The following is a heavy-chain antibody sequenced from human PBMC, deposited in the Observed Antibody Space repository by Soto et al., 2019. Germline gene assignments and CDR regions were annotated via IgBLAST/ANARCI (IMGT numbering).Heavy chain of an antibody. CDR1: GFTFSNYG. V-gene: IGHV3-33*01. J-gene: IGHJ6*03. Sequence: QVQLMESGGGVVQPDKSLRLSCAASGFTFSNYGMHWVRQAPGKGLEWVAGIWSDGGGKYYAASVKGRFSISRDNSKNTLYLRMNSLGADDTAVYYCARDRTGNHYMDVWGKGTAVTVSS. CDR3: ARDRTGNHYMDV. CDR2: IWSDGGGK. D-gene: IGHD1-1*01.